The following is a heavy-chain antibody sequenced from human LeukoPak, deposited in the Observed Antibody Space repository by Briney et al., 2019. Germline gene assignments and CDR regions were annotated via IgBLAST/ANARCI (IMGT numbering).Heavy chain of an antibody. CDR1: ADPISSSRDD. CDR2: IYYSGST. D-gene: IGHD6-6*01. Sequence: PAETLSLTCTVSADPISSSRDDWGRIRRPRGKGLEWIGSIYYSGSTYYHRSRQSRVTISVDTSKNQFSLKLSSVTAADTAVYYCARVESSSGFRFDYWGQGTLVTVSS. J-gene: IGHJ4*02. V-gene: IGHV4-39*01. CDR3: ARVESSSGFRFDY.